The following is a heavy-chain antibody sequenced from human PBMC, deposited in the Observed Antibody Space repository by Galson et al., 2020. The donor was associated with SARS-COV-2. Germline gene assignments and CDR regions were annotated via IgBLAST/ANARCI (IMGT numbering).Heavy chain of an antibody. J-gene: IGHJ4*02. V-gene: IGHV1-18*01. CDR3: ARDLGYSSAPFDY. CDR1: GYTFASYR. CDR2: INPYNGNT. Sequence: ASVKVSCKASGYTFASYRISWVRQAPGQGLEWMSWINPYNGNTNYARNLQDRLTMTTDTSTSTAYMELRSLRSDDTAVYYCARDLGYSSAPFDYWGQGTLVTVSS. D-gene: IGHD6-25*01.